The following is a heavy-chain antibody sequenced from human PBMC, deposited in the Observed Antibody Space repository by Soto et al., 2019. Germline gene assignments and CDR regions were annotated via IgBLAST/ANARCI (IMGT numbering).Heavy chain of an antibody. J-gene: IGHJ4*02. CDR1: GFTFSGSA. CDR2: IRSKANSYAT. Sequence: GGSLGIACAASGFTFSGSAMNWVRQASGKGLEWVGRIRSKANSYATAYAASVKGRFTISRDDSKNTAYLQMNSLKTEDTAVYYCTRHGFSSGDDYWGQGTLVTVS. D-gene: IGHD3-22*01. CDR3: TRHGFSSGDDY. V-gene: IGHV3-73*01.